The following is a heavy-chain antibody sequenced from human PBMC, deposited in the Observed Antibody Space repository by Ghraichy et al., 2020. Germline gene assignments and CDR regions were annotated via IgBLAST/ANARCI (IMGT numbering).Heavy chain of an antibody. D-gene: IGHD6-13*01. Sequence: GGSLRLSCAASGFTFSSYAMSWVRQAPGKGLEWVSGISGTGDSAYYADSVKGRFTISRDNPKNTLYLQMNYLRADDTAAYYCAKGIAAGTSTVSYFYNGMDVWRQGTPVTV. V-gene: IGHV3-23*01. CDR3: AKGIAAGTSTVSYFYNGMDV. J-gene: IGHJ6*02. CDR2: ISGTGDSA. CDR1: GFTFSSYA.